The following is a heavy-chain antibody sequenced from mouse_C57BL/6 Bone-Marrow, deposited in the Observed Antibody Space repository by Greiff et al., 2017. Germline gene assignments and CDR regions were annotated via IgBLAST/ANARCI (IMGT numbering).Heavy chain of an antibody. D-gene: IGHD2-3*01. CDR1: GFNIKDDY. CDR2: IDPENGDT. J-gene: IGHJ1*03. V-gene: IGHV14-4*01. Sequence: VQLKQSGAELVRPGASVKLSCTASGFNIKDDYMHWVKQRPEQGLEWIGWIDPENGDTEYASKFQGKATITADTSSNTAYLQLSSLTSEDTAVYYSTTEGWIPPWYFDVWGTGTTVTVSS. CDR3: TTEGWIPPWYFDV.